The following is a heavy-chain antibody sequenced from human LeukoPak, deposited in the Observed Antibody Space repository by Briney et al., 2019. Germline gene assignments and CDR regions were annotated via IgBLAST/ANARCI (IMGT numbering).Heavy chain of an antibody. D-gene: IGHD1-26*01. Sequence: GGSLRLSCIASEFNFISYAMSWVRQAPGKGLEWVSTISGSGGRSSYADSVKGRFTISRDNSKNTLYLQMNSLRAEDTAVYYCAKDQNIVGANSRTSWFDPWGQGTLVTVSS. CDR3: AKDQNIVGANSRTSWFDP. V-gene: IGHV3-23*01. CDR2: ISGSGGRS. J-gene: IGHJ5*02. CDR1: EFNFISYA.